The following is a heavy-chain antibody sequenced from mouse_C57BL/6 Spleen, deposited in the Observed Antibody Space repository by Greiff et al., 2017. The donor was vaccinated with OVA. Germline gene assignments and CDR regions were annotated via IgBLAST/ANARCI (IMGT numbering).Heavy chain of an antibody. J-gene: IGHJ3*01. D-gene: IGHD3-2*02. CDR1: GFNIKDDY. V-gene: IGHV14-4*01. Sequence: VQLQQSGAELVRPGASVKLSCTASGFNIKDDYMHWVQPRPEQGLEWIGRIDPENGDTEYASKVQVNATITADTSSNTAYLQLSSLTSEDTAVYYCTTAQATAYGGQGTLVTVSA. CDR3: TTAQATAY. CDR2: IDPENGDT.